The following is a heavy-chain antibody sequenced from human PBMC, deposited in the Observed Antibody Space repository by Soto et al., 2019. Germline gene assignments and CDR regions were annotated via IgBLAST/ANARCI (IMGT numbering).Heavy chain of an antibody. V-gene: IGHV3-30-3*01. Sequence: GGSLRLSCAASGFTFSSYAMHWVRQAPGKGLEWVAVISYDGSNKYYADSVKGRFTISRDNSKNTLYLQMNSLRAEDTAVYYCARGQEQQLVGAFDYWGQGTLVTVSS. D-gene: IGHD6-13*01. J-gene: IGHJ4*02. CDR1: GFTFSSYA. CDR3: ARGQEQQLVGAFDY. CDR2: ISYDGSNK.